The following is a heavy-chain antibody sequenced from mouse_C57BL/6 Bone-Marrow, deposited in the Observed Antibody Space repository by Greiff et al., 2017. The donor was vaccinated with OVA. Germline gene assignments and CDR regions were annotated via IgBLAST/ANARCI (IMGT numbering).Heavy chain of an antibody. V-gene: IGHV6-3*01. Sequence: EVQLQESGGGLVQPGGSMKLSCVASGFTFSNYWMNWVRQSPEKGLEWVAQIRLKSDNYATHYAESVKGRFTISRDDSKSSVYLQMNNLRAEDTGIYYCTGSTRYYGSSYEGFAYWGQGTLVTVSA. D-gene: IGHD1-1*01. CDR1: GFTFSNYW. CDR2: IRLKSDNYAT. CDR3: TGSTRYYGSSYEGFAY. J-gene: IGHJ3*01.